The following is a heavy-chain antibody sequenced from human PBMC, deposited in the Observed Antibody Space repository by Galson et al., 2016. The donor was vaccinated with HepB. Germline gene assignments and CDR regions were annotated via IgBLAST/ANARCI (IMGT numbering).Heavy chain of an antibody. J-gene: IGHJ4*02. CDR2: IKQDGSEK. Sequence: SLRLSCAASGFTLSSYWMSWVRQAPGKGLEWVANIKQDGSEKYYVDSVKGRFTISRDNAEKSLYLQMNRLRPEDTAVYYCARDLGHYDILTSDYWGQGTLVTVSS. V-gene: IGHV3-7*01. CDR3: ARDLGHYDILTSDY. CDR1: GFTLSSYW. D-gene: IGHD3-9*01.